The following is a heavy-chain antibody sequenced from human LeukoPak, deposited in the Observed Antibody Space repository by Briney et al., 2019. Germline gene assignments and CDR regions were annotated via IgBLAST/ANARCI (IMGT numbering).Heavy chain of an antibody. Sequence: PGGSLRLSRAASGFTFSSYWMTWVRQAPGKGLEWVANIKTDGSHTYYVDFVKGRFTISRDNAKNLLFLQLGSLRADDTGVYYCARASMGGRDYHLDSWGQGTLVTVSS. J-gene: IGHJ4*02. CDR3: ARASMGGRDYHLDS. CDR1: GFTFSSYW. V-gene: IGHV3-7*01. CDR2: IKTDGSHT. D-gene: IGHD4/OR15-4a*01.